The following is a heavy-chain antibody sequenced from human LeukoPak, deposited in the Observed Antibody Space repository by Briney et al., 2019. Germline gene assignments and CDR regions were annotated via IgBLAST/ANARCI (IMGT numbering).Heavy chain of an antibody. CDR1: GLTFSGYD. D-gene: IGHD6-19*01. CDR3: ARSTIAVAYGMDV. J-gene: IGHJ6*02. V-gene: IGHV3-13*04. CDR2: IGTTGDT. Sequence: GGSLRLSCAASGLTFSGYDMFWVRQATGKGLEWVSGIGTTGDTYYAGSAKGRFTISRENARSSLYLQMNSLIAGDTAVYYCARSTIAVAYGMDVWGQGTTVTVSS.